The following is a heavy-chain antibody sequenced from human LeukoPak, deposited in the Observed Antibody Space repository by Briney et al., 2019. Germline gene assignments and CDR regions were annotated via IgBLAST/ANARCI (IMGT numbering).Heavy chain of an antibody. Sequence: SETLSLTCAVYGGSFSGHYWSWIRQPPGKGLEWIGSIYYSGSTCYNPSLKSRVTISVDTSKNQFSLKLSSVTAADTAVYYCASVVAYYDYVWGSYRPYYFDYWGQGTLVTVSS. D-gene: IGHD3-16*02. CDR2: IYYSGST. CDR1: GGSFSGHY. V-gene: IGHV4-34*01. CDR3: ASVVAYYDYVWGSYRPYYFDY. J-gene: IGHJ4*02.